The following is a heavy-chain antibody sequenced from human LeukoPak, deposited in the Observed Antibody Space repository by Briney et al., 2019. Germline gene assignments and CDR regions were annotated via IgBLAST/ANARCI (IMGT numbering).Heavy chain of an antibody. CDR3: ARACPQKVRPVTSNWFDP. J-gene: IGHJ5*02. D-gene: IGHD3-9*01. CDR1: GFTFSNYA. V-gene: IGHV3-23*01. Sequence: GGSLRLSCVASGFTFSNYALTWIRQAPGKGLEWVSAISGSAGSTHYADSVKGRFTISRDNSKNTLYLQMNSLRAEDTAVYYCARACPQKVRPVTSNWFDPWGQGTLVTVSS. CDR2: ISGSAGST.